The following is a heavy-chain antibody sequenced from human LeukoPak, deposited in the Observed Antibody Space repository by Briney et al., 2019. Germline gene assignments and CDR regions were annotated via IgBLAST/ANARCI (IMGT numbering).Heavy chain of an antibody. V-gene: IGHV1-8*01. D-gene: IGHD6-19*01. CDR3: ARGAAVAGTNYYYYYGMDV. CDR1: GYTFTSYD. CDR2: MNPNSGNT. J-gene: IGHJ6*02. Sequence: ASVKVSCKASGYTFTSYDINWVRQATGQGLEWMGWMNPNSGNTGFGQKFQGRVTMTTDTSTSTAYMELRSLRSDDTAVYYCARGAAVAGTNYYYYYGMDVWGQGTTVTVSS.